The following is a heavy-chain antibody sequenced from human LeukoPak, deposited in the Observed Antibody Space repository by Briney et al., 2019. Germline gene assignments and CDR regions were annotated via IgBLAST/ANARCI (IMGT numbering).Heavy chain of an antibody. CDR1: GFTFSSYG. CDR3: AKDRDILTGFDY. CDR2: ISYDGSNK. J-gene: IGHJ4*02. V-gene: IGHV3-30*18. D-gene: IGHD3-9*01. Sequence: GGSLRLSCAASGFTFSSYGMHWVRQAPGKGLEWVAVISYDGSNKYYADSVKGRFTISRDNSKNTLYPQMNSLRAEDTAVYYCAKDRDILTGFDYWGQGTLVTVSS.